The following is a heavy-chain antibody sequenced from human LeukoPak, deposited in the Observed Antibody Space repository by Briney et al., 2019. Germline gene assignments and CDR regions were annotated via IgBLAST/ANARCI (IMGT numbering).Heavy chain of an antibody. D-gene: IGHD6-19*01. J-gene: IGHJ6*02. CDR1: GFTFSSYE. CDR2: ISSSGITI. Sequence: GGSLRPSCAASGFTFSSYEMNWVRQAPGKGLEWVSYISSSGITIYYADSVKGRFTISRDNAKNSLYLQMNSLRAEDTAVYYCARESDSSGWGYGMDVWGQGTTVTVSS. CDR3: ARESDSSGWGYGMDV. V-gene: IGHV3-48*03.